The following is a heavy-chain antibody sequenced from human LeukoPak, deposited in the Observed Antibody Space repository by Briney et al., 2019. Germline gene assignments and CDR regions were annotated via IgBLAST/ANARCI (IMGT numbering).Heavy chain of an antibody. Sequence: PSETLSFTCAVYGGSFSGYYWSWIRQPPGKGLEWIGEINHSGSTNYNPSLKSRVTISVDTSKNQFSLKLSSVTAADTAVYYCATKDVAAAGTLYYFDYWGQGTLVTVSS. CDR1: GGSFSGYY. D-gene: IGHD6-13*01. V-gene: IGHV4-34*01. CDR3: ATKDVAAAGTLYYFDY. J-gene: IGHJ4*02. CDR2: INHSGST.